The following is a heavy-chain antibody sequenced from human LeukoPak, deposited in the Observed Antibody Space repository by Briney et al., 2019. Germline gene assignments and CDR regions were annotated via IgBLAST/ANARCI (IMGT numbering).Heavy chain of an antibody. V-gene: IGHV4-30-2*01. D-gene: IGHD2-2*01. CDR2: IYHRGST. J-gene: IGHJ5*02. Sequence: SETLSLTCAVSGGSISSGGYSWSWIRQPPGQGLEWLGYIYHRGSTYYNPSLKSRVTISVDRSKNQFSLKLSSVTAADTAVYYCARGPYCSSTSCYFNPWGQGTLVTVSS. CDR1: GGSISSGGYS. CDR3: ARGPYCSSTSCYFNP.